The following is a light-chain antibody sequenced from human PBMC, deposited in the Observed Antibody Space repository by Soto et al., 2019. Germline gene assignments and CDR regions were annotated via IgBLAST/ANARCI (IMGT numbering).Light chain of an antibody. V-gene: IGKV3-20*01. J-gene: IGKJ1*01. CDR1: QSVASRN. CDR2: GAS. Sequence: DIRLTQSPGTVSLSPGERSTLSCRASQSVASRNLAWYQQKSGQAPRLLIYGASSRAIHTPDRFSGSGSGTDFTLTISGLEPEDFAVYYCQHFGNSLCTFGQGTKVDIK. CDR3: QHFGNSLCT.